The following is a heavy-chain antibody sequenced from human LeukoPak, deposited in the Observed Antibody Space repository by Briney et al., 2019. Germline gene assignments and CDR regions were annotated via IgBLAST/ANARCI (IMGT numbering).Heavy chain of an antibody. CDR2: ISAYNGNT. D-gene: IGHD2-15*01. Sequence: ASVKVSCKASGYTFTSYGISWVRQAPEQGLEWMGWISAYNGNTNYAQKLQGRVTMTTDTSTSTAYMELRSLRSDDTAVYYCARGPVVVVAATRYYFDYWGQGTLVTVSS. J-gene: IGHJ4*02. V-gene: IGHV1-18*01. CDR1: GYTFTSYG. CDR3: ARGPVVVVAATRYYFDY.